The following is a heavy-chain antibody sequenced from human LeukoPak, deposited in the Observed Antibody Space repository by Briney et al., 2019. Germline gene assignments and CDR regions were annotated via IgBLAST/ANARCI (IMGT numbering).Heavy chain of an antibody. CDR2: IIPIFGTA. V-gene: IGHV1-69*05. D-gene: IGHD6-13*01. CDR3: ARSIAAAVSGGFDP. Sequence: GASVKVSCKASGGTFSSYAISWVRQAPGQGLEWMGGIIPIFGTANYAQKFQGRVTITTDESTSTAYMELSSLRSEDTAVYYCARSIAAAVSGGFDPWGQGTLVTVSS. J-gene: IGHJ5*02. CDR1: GGTFSSYA.